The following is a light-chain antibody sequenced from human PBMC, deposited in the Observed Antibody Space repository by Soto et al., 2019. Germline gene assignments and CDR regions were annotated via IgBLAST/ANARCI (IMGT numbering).Light chain of an antibody. CDR3: QSYDRSSLYV. CDR2: GDN. V-gene: IGLV6-57*02. J-gene: IGLJ1*01. Sequence: NFMLTQPHSVSESPGKTATISCTGSSGSVASNFVHWYQRRPGSAPTIVIYGDNQRPSGVPDRFSGSIDSSSNSASLTISGLKTEDEADYFCQSYDRSSLYVFGTGTKVTVL. CDR1: SGSVASNF.